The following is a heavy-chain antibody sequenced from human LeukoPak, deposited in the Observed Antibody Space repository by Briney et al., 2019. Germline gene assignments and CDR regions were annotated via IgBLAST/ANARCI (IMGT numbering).Heavy chain of an antibody. CDR1: GFTFGDYA. CDR2: IRSKAYGGTT. CDR3: TRDAEQWLDHFQH. V-gene: IGHV3-49*03. J-gene: IGHJ1*01. Sequence: RSLRLSCTASGFTFGDYAMSWFRQASGKGLEWVGFIRSKAYGGTTEYAASVKGRFTISRDDSKSIAYLQMNSLKTEDTAVYYCTRDAEQWLDHFQHWGQGTLVTVSS. D-gene: IGHD6-19*01.